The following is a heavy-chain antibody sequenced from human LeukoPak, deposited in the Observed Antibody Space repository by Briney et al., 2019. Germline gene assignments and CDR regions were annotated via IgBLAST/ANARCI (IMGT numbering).Heavy chain of an antibody. CDR2: IIPILGIA. CDR3: AAQIYGSGSNYYYYGMDV. J-gene: IGHJ6*02. D-gene: IGHD3-10*01. Sequence: SVKVSCKASGGTFSSYAISWVRQAPGQGLEWMGRIIPILGIANYAQKFQGRVTITADKSTSTACMELSSLRSEDTAVYYCAAQIYGSGSNYYYYGMDVWGQGTTVTVSS. V-gene: IGHV1-69*04. CDR1: GGTFSSYA.